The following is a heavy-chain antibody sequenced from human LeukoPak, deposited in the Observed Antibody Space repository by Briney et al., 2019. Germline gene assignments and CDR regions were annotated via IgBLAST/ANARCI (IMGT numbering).Heavy chain of an antibody. V-gene: IGHV3-23*01. J-gene: IGHJ4*02. D-gene: IGHD6-19*01. CDR2: ISGSGGST. Sequence: GGSLRLSCAASGFTISNYGMTWVRQAPGKGLEWVSGISGSGGSTHYADSVKGRFTIFRDNSKNTLYLQMNSLRAEDTAVYYCAKGLSIAVTGTLSFDYWGQGTLVIVSS. CDR1: GFTISNYG. CDR3: AKGLSIAVTGTLSFDY.